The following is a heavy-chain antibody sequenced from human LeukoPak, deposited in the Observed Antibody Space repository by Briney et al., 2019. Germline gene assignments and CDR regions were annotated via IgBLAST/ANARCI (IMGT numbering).Heavy chain of an antibody. CDR1: GFTFSSYE. CDR3: ARTASGGTTPLRWNWFDP. J-gene: IGHJ5*02. CDR2: ISSSGSTI. V-gene: IGHV3-48*03. D-gene: IGHD1-1*01. Sequence: GGSLRLSCAASGFTFSSYEMNWVRQDPAKGLEWGSYISSSGSTIYYADSVKGRFTISRDNAKNSLYLQMNSLRAEDTAVYYCARTASGGTTPLRWNWFDPWGQGTLVTVSS.